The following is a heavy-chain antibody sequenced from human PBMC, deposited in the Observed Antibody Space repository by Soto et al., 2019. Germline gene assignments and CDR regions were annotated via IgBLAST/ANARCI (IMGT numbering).Heavy chain of an antibody. CDR2: ISAYNGNT. J-gene: IGHJ4*02. Sequence: ASVKVSCKAPADTFTSYYIHWVRQAPGQGLEWMGWISAYNGNTNYAQKFQGRVTMTRDTSTSTVYMELSSLRSEDTAVYYCARAREQAAAGDYWGQGTLVTVSS. D-gene: IGHD6-13*01. CDR3: ARAREQAAAGDY. CDR1: ADTFTSYY. V-gene: IGHV1-18*04.